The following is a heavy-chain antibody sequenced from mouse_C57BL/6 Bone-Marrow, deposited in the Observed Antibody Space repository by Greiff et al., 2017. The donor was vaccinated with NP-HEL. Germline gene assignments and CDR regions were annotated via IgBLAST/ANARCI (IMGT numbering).Heavy chain of an antibody. V-gene: IGHV1-69*01. CDR2: IDPSDSYT. D-gene: IGHD1-1*01. Sequence: VQLVESGAELARPGASVKLSCKASGYTFTSYWMHWVKQRPGQGLEWIGEIDPSDSYTTYNQQFKGKSTLTVDKSSSTAYMQLSSLTSEDSAVYYCARSYYGSSYGDAMDYWGQGTSVTVSS. J-gene: IGHJ4*01. CDR1: GYTFTSYW. CDR3: ARSYYGSSYGDAMDY.